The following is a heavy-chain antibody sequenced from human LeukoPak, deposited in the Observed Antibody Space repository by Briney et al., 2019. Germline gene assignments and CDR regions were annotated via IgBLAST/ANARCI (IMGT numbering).Heavy chain of an antibody. D-gene: IGHD6-19*01. V-gene: IGHV3-74*01. J-gene: IGHJ3*02. Sequence: GGSLRLSCAGSGFTFNNYWMHWVRQAPGKRLVWVPRINSDGSSPSYADSLKGRFTISRDNAKNTLYLQMNSLRAEDTAVYYCARDYYTQSYSSGWYRSRPPNAFDIWGQGTMVTVSS. CDR3: ARDYYTQSYSSGWYRSRPPNAFDI. CDR1: GFTFNNYW. CDR2: INSDGSSP.